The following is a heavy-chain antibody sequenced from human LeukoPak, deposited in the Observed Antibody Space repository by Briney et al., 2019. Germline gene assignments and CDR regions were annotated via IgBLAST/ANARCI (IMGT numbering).Heavy chain of an antibody. V-gene: IGHV3-23*01. CDR2: ISGSGVT. CDR1: GFTFSATA. J-gene: IGHJ6*03. Sequence: PGGSLRLSCAASGFTFSATAMTWVRQAPGKGLEWVSGISGSGVTDYADSVKGRFTISRDNSKNTLYLEMNSLRPEDTAVYYCAKTARYYYYMDVWGKGTTVTVSS. CDR3: AKTARYYYYMDV.